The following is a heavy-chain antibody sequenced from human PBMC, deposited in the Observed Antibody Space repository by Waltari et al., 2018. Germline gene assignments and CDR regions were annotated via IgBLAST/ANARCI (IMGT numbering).Heavy chain of an antibody. CDR1: GFTFSNYW. CDR3: SVSLNY. CDR2: IKQDGSES. J-gene: IGHJ4*02. Sequence: EVHLVESGGGLVQPGGSLSLSCAASGFTFSNYWMDWARQAPGKGLEWVANIKQDGSESHYVDSVKGRFTISRDNAQNLLYLQMNSLRAGDTAVYYCSVSLNYWGQGTLVTVSS. V-gene: IGHV3-7*01.